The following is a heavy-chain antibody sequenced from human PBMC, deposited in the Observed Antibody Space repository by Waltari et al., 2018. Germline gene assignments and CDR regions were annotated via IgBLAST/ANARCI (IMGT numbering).Heavy chain of an antibody. CDR1: VGSISSYY. CDR3: ARGGGYFDY. Sequence: QVQLQESGPGLVKPSETLSLTCTVSVGSISSYYWSWIRQPPGKGLEWIGYIYYSGSTNYNPSLKSRVTISVDTSKNQFSLKLSSVTAADTAVYYCARGGGYFDYWGQGTLVTVSS. J-gene: IGHJ4*02. D-gene: IGHD2-15*01. V-gene: IGHV4-59*01. CDR2: IYYSGST.